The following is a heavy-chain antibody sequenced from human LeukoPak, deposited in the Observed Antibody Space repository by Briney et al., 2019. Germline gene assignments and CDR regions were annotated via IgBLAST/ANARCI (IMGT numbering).Heavy chain of an antibody. CDR1: GYTFTSYD. D-gene: IGHD3-22*01. CDR2: MNPNSGNT. J-gene: IGHJ6*02. Sequence: GASVKVSCKASGYTFTSYDINWVRQATGQGLEWMGWMNPNSGNTGYAQKFQGRVTMTRNTSISTAYMGLSSLRSEDTAVYYCARGFWGGSSGYSLYYYYYGMYVWGQGTTVTVSS. V-gene: IGHV1-8*01. CDR3: ARGFWGGSSGYSLYYYYYGMYV.